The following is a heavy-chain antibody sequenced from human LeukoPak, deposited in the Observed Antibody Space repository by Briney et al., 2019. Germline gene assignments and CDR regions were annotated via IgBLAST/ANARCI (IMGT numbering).Heavy chain of an antibody. V-gene: IGHV1-46*01. D-gene: IGHD4-23*01. CDR2: INPSGGST. CDR3: ARDRYGGNSGSNWFDP. J-gene: IGHJ5*02. CDR1: GYTFTSYY. Sequence: ASVKVSCKASGYTFTSYYMHWVRQAPGQGLEWMGIINPSGGSTSYAQKFQGRVTMTRDTSTSTVYMELSSLRSEDTAVYYCARDRYGGNSGSNWFDPWGQGTLVTVSS.